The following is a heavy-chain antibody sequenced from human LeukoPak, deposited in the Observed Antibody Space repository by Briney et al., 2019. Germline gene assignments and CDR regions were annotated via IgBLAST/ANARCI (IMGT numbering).Heavy chain of an antibody. CDR1: GFTFSSYE. D-gene: IGHD2-8*01. Sequence: GGSLILSCAASGFTFSSYEMNWVRQAPGKGLERVSYISSSGSTIYYADSVKGRFTISIDNAKNSLYLQMNSLRAEDTAVYYCARVVCTNGVCYRFDYWGQGTLVTVSS. J-gene: IGHJ4*02. V-gene: IGHV3-48*03. CDR2: ISSSGSTI. CDR3: ARVVCTNGVCYRFDY.